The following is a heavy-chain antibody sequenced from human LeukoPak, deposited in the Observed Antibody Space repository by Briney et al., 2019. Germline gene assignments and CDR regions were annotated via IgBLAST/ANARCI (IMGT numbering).Heavy chain of an antibody. Sequence: ASVKVSCKASGYTFTNYYMHWVRQAPGKGLEWMGGFDPEDGETIYAQKFQGRVTMTEDTSTDTAYMELSSLRSEDTAVYYCATIPGTMTGPRGFDPWGQGTLVTVSS. CDR2: FDPEDGET. CDR1: GYTFTNYY. CDR3: ATIPGTMTGPRGFDP. J-gene: IGHJ5*02. V-gene: IGHV1-24*01. D-gene: IGHD3-22*01.